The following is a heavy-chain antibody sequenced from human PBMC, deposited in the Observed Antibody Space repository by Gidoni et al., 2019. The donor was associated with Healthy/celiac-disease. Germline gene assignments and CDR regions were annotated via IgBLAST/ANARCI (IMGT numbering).Heavy chain of an antibody. J-gene: IGHJ6*03. CDR2: IYYSGST. D-gene: IGHD6-19*01. CDR1: GGSISSYY. CDR3: ARDSKAVTDYYYYMDV. Sequence: QVQLQESGPGLVKPSETLSLTCTVSGGSISSYYWSWIRQPPGKGLEWIGYIYYSGSTNYNPSLKSRVTISVDTSKNQFSLKLSSVTAADTAVYYCARDSKAVTDYYYYMDVWGKGTTVTVS. V-gene: IGHV4-59*01.